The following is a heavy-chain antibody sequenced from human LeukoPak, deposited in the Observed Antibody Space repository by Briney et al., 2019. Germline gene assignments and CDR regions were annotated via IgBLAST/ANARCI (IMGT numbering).Heavy chain of an antibody. J-gene: IGHJ4*02. Sequence: VASVKVSCKTSGYTFTGYYIHLLRQAPGQGLEWMAWIDPNSGVTNYAHNFQGRVTMTRDTSISTAYMEVSGLRSDDTAVYYCARVVPAATRDSSGSDYWGQGTLVTVSS. CDR2: IDPNSGVT. CDR3: ARVVPAATRDSSGSDY. D-gene: IGHD2-2*01. CDR1: GYTFTGYY. V-gene: IGHV1-2*02.